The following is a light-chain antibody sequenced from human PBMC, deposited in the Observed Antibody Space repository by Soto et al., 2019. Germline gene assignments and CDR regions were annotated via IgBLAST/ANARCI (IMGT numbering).Light chain of an antibody. CDR2: LNSDGSH. V-gene: IGLV4-69*01. CDR3: QTWGTGVV. J-gene: IGLJ2*01. Sequence: QPVLTQSPSASASLGASVKLTCTLSSGHSSYAIAWHQQQPEKGPRYLMKLNSDGSHSKGDGIPDRFSGSSSGAEHYLTISSLQSEDEADYYCQTWGTGVVFGGGTKLTVL. CDR1: SGHSSYA.